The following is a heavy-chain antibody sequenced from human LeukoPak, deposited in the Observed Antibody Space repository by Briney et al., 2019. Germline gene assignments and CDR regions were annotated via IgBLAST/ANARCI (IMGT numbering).Heavy chain of an antibody. CDR1: GGSFSGYY. V-gene: IGHV4-34*01. CDR2: INHSGST. J-gene: IGHJ5*02. D-gene: IGHD1-26*01. Sequence: SETLSLTCAVYGGSFSGYYWSWIRQPPGKGLEWIGEINHSGSTNYNPSLKSRVTISVDTSKNQFSLKLSSVTAADTAVYYCARDRLLRGSHWFDPWGQGSLVTVSS. CDR3: ARDRLLRGSHWFDP.